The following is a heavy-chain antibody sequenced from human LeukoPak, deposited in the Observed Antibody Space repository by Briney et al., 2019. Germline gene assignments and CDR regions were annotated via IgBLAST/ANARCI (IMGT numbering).Heavy chain of an antibody. CDR2: IYTSGST. J-gene: IGHJ3*02. CDR1: GGSISSYY. D-gene: IGHD3-3*01. Sequence: SETLSLTCTVSGGSISSYYWSWIQQPPGKGLEWIGYIYTSGSTNYNPSLKSRVTISVDTSKNQFSLKLSSVTAADTAVYYCARQTYYDFWSCTDAFDIWGQGTMVTVSS. V-gene: IGHV4-4*09. CDR3: ARQTYYDFWSCTDAFDI.